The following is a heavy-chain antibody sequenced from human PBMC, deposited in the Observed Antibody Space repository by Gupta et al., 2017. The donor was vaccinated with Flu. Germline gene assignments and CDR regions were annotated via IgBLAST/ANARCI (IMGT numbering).Heavy chain of an antibody. CDR3: ARAPSRTNALDY. CDR1: GGSISSSNW. J-gene: IGHJ4*02. V-gene: IGHV4-4*02. D-gene: IGHD2-8*01. CDR2: IYHGGST. Sequence: QLQLQESGPGLVKPSGTLSLTCDVSGGSISSSNWWSWVRQPPGKGLEWIGEIYHGGSTNYSPSLRSRVTISLEKSKNQFSLKLNAVTAAVTAVYFCARAPSRTNALDYWGKGALVTSSA.